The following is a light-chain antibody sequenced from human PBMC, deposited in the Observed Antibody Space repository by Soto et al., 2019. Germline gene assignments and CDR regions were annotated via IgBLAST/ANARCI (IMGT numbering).Light chain of an antibody. Sequence: DIQMTQSPSSLSASVGDRVTITCRASLSIGNSLNWYQRKLGKVPKVLIYGASSLQSGVPSRFSGSGSGTDFTLTISRLQPEDFATYYCQESYTALWGTFGEGTKVEI. CDR2: GAS. CDR1: LSIGNS. CDR3: QESYTALWGT. J-gene: IGKJ4*01. V-gene: IGKV1-39*01.